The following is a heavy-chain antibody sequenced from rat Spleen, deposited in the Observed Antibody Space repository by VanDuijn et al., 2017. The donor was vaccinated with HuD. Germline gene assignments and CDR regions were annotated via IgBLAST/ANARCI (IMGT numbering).Heavy chain of an antibody. CDR1: GFSLTSYN. CDR3: ARGSGYSSYTSEWYFDY. D-gene: IGHD1-2*01. Sequence: QVQLKESGPGLVQPSQTLSLTCTVSGFSLTSYNVHWVRQPTGKGLEWMGIIWTGGSTDYNSALKSRLSISRDTSKSQVFLKMNSLQTEDIATYYCARGSGYSSYTSEWYFDYWGQGVMVTVSS. V-gene: IGHV2-30*01. J-gene: IGHJ2*01. CDR2: IWTGGST.